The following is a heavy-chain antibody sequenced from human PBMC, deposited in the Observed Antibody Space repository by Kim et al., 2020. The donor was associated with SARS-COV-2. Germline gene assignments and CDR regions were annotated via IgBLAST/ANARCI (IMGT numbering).Heavy chain of an antibody. CDR1: GGSISSSSYY. J-gene: IGHJ5*02. V-gene: IGHV4-39*01. CDR2: IYYSGST. D-gene: IGHD6-13*01. Sequence: SETLSLTCTVSGGSISSSSYYWGWIRQPPGKGLEWIGSIYYSGSTYYNPSLKSRVTISVDTSKNQFSLKLSSVTAADTAVYYCARWEAANWFDPWGQGTL. CDR3: ARWEAANWFDP.